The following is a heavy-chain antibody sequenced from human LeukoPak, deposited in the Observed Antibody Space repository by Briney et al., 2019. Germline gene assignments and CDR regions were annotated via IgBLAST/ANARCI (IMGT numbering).Heavy chain of an antibody. D-gene: IGHD5-18*01. Sequence: GGSLRLSCAASGFTVSSNYMSWVRQAPGKGLVRVSVIYSGGSTYYADSVKGRFTISRDNSKNTLYLQMNSLRAEDTAVYYCARDGYSYGYFDYWGQGTLVTVSS. V-gene: IGHV3-66*02. J-gene: IGHJ4*02. CDR2: IYSGGST. CDR3: ARDGYSYGYFDY. CDR1: GFTVSSNY.